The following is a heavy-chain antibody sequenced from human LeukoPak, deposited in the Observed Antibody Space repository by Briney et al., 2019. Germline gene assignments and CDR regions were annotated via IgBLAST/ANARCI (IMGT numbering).Heavy chain of an antibody. V-gene: IGHV4-34*01. J-gene: IGHJ4*02. CDR2: INHSGST. CDR3: ARGFNDYGDYYFDY. D-gene: IGHD4-17*01. Sequence: ASETLSLTCAVYGGSFSGYYWSWIRQPPGKGLEWIGEINHSGSTNYNPSLKSRVTISVDTSKNQFSLKLSSVTAADTAVYYCARGFNDYGDYYFDYWGQGTLVTVSS. CDR1: GGSFSGYY.